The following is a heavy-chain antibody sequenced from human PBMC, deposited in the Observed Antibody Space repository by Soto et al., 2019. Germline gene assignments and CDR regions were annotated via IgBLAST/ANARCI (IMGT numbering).Heavy chain of an antibody. D-gene: IGHD3-16*02. Sequence: PSETLSLSCTVSGGSISSYYWSWSRQPPGKGLEWIGYIYYSGSTNYNPSLKSRVTISVDTSKNQFSLKLSSVTAADTAVYYCARSAGELSFDYWGQGTLVTVSS. J-gene: IGHJ4*02. CDR2: IYYSGST. V-gene: IGHV4-59*01. CDR3: ARSAGELSFDY. CDR1: GGSISSYY.